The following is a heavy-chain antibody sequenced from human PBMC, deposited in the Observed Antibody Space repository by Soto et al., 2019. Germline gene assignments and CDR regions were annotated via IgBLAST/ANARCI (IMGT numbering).Heavy chain of an antibody. CDR2: ISSNGGST. V-gene: IGHV3-64D*08. CDR1: GFTFSSYA. CDR3: VSFGDGYNYRDYYYGMDV. Sequence: GGSLRLSCSASGFTFSSYAMHWVRQAPGKGLEYVSAISSNGGSTYYADSVKGRFTISRDNSKNTLYLQMSSLRAEDTAVYYCVSFGDGYNYRDYYYGMDVWGQGTTVTVSS. J-gene: IGHJ6*02. D-gene: IGHD5-12*01.